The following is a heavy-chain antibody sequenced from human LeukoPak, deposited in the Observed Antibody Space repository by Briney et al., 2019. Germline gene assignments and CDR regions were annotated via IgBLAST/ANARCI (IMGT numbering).Heavy chain of an antibody. CDR3: ARALCINGICEWFDP. CDR2: IETSGST. D-gene: IGHD2-8*01. Sequence: PSQTLSLTCTVSGASISSGGYFWSWIRQPAGKGVEWIGRIETSGSTNYNPSLKSRVTISVDTSKNQFSLKLRSVTAADTAVYYCARALCINGICEWFDPWGRGTLVTVSS. CDR1: GASISSGGYF. J-gene: IGHJ5*02. V-gene: IGHV4-61*02.